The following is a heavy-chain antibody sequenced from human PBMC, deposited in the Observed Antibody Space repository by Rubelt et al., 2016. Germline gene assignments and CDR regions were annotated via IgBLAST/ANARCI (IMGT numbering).Heavy chain of an antibody. J-gene: IGHJ5*02. Sequence: QVQLQQWGAGLLKPAETLSLTCAVYGGSFSGYYWSWIRQPPGKGLEWIGEINHSGSTNYNPSLKSRVTISVDTSKNQFSRKMSSGTAADTGVYYCAREDGDYAHHWGQGTLVTVSS. V-gene: IGHV4-34*01. CDR2: INHSGST. D-gene: IGHD4-17*01. CDR1: GGSFSGYY. CDR3: AREDGDYAHH.